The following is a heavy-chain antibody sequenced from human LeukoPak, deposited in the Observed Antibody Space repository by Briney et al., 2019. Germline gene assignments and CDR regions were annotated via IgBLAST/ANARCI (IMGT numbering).Heavy chain of an antibody. D-gene: IGHD3-22*01. J-gene: IGHJ5*02. Sequence: GGSLRLSCAASGFIFSSHGMNWVRQAPGKGLEWVSGISPSGDITYYADSVKGRFTISRDNSKNTVYLQMNSLRAEDTAVYYCAKDPDSSGTNWFDPWGQGTLVTVSS. CDR3: AKDPDSSGTNWFDP. CDR1: GFIFSSHG. CDR2: ISPSGDIT. V-gene: IGHV3-23*01.